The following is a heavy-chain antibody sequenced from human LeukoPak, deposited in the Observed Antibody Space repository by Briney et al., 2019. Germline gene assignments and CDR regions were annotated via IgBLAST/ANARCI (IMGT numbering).Heavy chain of an antibody. CDR3: ARRRRSNSSHDY. CDR1: GGSVSRSTYY. Sequence: PSETLSLTCTVSGGSVSRSTYYWDWIRQPPGKGLEWIGTIYYSGSTYYNPSLKSRVTISVDTSKNQFSPRLSSVTAADTAVYYCARRRRSNSSHDYWGQGTLVTVSS. D-gene: IGHD6-6*01. V-gene: IGHV4-39*01. J-gene: IGHJ4*02. CDR2: IYYSGST.